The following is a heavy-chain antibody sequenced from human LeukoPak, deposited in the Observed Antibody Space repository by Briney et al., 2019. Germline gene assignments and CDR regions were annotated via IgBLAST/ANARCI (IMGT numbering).Heavy chain of an antibody. J-gene: IGHJ4*02. Sequence: GESLKISCKGSGYSFTSYWIGWVRQMPGKGLEWMGIIYPGDSDTRYSPSFQGQVTISADKSISTAYLQWSSLKASDTAMYYCGRLLRLARVVPAGMTHRHHLDYWGQGTLVPVS. CDR3: GRLLRLARVVPAGMTHRHHLDY. CDR2: IYPGDSDT. CDR1: GYSFTSYW. D-gene: IGHD2-2*01. V-gene: IGHV5-51*01.